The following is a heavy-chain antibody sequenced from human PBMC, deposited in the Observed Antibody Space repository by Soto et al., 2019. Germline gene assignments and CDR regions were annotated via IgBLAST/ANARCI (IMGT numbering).Heavy chain of an antibody. D-gene: IGHD4-4*01. CDR3: ARTRTVAYYYGMDV. CDR1: GGSFSPNY. V-gene: IGHV4-39*01. Sequence: SETLSLTCTVSGGSFSPNYWAWIRQPPGRGLEWIGSIYYSRNSGSTYYNPSLKSRVTISVDTSKNQFSLKLSSVTAADTAVYYCARTRTVAYYYGMDVWGQGTTVTVSS. CDR2: IYYSRNSGST. J-gene: IGHJ6*02.